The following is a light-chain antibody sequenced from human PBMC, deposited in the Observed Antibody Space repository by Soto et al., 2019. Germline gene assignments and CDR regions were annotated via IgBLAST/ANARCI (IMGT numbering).Light chain of an antibody. CDR2: DAS. CDR1: QSVDNN. V-gene: IGKV3-15*01. CDR3: QQYKSWFT. Sequence: IVMTQSPATLSVSPGERATLSCRASQSVDNNLAWYQQKPGQAPRLLIYDASTGATDIPARFSGSGSATEFTLTISSLQSEDSAVYYCQQYKSWFTFGQGTKLEIK. J-gene: IGKJ2*01.